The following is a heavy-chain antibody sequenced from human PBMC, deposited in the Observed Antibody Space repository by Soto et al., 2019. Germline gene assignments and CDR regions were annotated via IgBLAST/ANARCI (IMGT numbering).Heavy chain of an antibody. CDR1: GFTFSSYA. CDR3: AKEHPRGYSGYEGAFDI. J-gene: IGHJ3*02. V-gene: IGHV3-23*01. D-gene: IGHD5-12*01. CDR2: ISGSGGST. Sequence: GGSLRLSCAASGFTFSSYAMSWVRQAPGKGLEWVSAISGSGGSTYYADSVKGRFTISRDNSKNTLYLQMNSLRAEDTAAYYCAKEHPRGYSGYEGAFDIWGQGTMVTVSS.